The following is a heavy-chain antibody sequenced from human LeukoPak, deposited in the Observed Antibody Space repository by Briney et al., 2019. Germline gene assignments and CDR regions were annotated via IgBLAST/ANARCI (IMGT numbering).Heavy chain of an antibody. D-gene: IGHD3-10*01. CDR2: ISWNSGSI. CDR1: GFTFDDYA. CDR3: ARDSYSGSGSYYFFDY. J-gene: IGHJ4*02. V-gene: IGHV3-9*01. Sequence: GRSLRLSCAASGFTFDDYAMHWVRQAPGKGLEWVSGISWNSGSIGYADSVKGRFTISRDNAKNSLYLQMNSLRAEDTAVYYCARDSYSGSGSYYFFDYWGQGTLVTVSS.